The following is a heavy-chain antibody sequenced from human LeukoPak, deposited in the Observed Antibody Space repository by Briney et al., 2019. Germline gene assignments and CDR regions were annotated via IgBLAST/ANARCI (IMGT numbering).Heavy chain of an antibody. CDR1: GFNVRSYY. Sequence: GGSLRLSCAASGFNVRSYYMSWVRQAPGKGLEWVSLIGWHGGSTYYADSVKGRFTISRDNSKNSLYLQMNSLRAEDTALYFCAKGGYDPDYYFDYWGQGTLVTVSS. CDR2: IGWHGGST. V-gene: IGHV3-43D*03. D-gene: IGHD3-16*01. CDR3: AKGGYDPDYYFDY. J-gene: IGHJ4*02.